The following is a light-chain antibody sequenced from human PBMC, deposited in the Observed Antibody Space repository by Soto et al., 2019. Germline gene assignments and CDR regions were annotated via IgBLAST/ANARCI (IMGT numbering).Light chain of an antibody. Sequence: DIQMTQSPTSLSASVGDRVTITCRASQGIRNFVAWYQQKPGKAPKLLIYAASTLQSGVPSRFSGSGSGTDFTPTINSLQPVDVATYSCQKYSSVPVFGPGTKVEIK. CDR1: QGIRNF. J-gene: IGKJ3*01. CDR3: QKYSSVPV. V-gene: IGKV1-27*01. CDR2: AAS.